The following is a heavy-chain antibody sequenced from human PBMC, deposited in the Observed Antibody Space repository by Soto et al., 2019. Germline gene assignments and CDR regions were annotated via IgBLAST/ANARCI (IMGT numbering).Heavy chain of an antibody. CDR2: IYHSGST. D-gene: IGHD6-6*01. V-gene: IGHV4-30-2*01. Sequence: PSETLSLTCAVSGGSISSGGYSWSWIRQPPGKGLEWIGYIYHSGSTYYNPSLKSRVTISLDTSKNQFSLKLNSVTAADTAVYYCARERRIAAPIYSYYYGMDVWGQGTTVTVSS. CDR1: GGSISSGGYS. CDR3: ARERRIAAPIYSYYYGMDV. J-gene: IGHJ6*02.